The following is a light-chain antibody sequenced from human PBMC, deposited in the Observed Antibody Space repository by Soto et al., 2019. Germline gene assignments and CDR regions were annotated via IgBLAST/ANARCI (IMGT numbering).Light chain of an antibody. J-gene: IGLJ2*01. CDR3: CSYAGSYTFL. V-gene: IGLV2-11*01. CDR2: DVS. Sequence: QSALTQPRSESGSPGQSVTISCTGTSSDVGGYNYVSWYQQHPGKAPKLMIYDVSKRPSGVPDRFSGSKSGNTASLTISGLQAEDEADYYCCSYAGSYTFLFGGGTKLTVL. CDR1: SSDVGGYNY.